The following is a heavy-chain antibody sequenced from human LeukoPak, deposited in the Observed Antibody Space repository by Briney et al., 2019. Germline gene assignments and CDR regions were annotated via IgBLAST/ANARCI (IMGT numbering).Heavy chain of an antibody. V-gene: IGHV3-23*01. CDR1: GFTFSSNA. CDR2: ISGSGGRT. D-gene: IGHD3-22*01. J-gene: IGHJ3*02. CDR3: ARDVVGYYDSSGYYLSASDI. Sequence: GGSLRLSCAASGFTFSSNAMSWVRQAPGKGLEWVSGISGSGGRTYYADSVKGRFTISRDNSKNTLYLQMYSLRVEDTAVYYCARDVVGYYDSSGYYLSASDIWGQGTMVTVSS.